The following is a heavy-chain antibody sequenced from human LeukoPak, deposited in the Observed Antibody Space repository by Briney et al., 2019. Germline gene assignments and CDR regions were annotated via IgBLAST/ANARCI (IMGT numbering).Heavy chain of an antibody. CDR3: ARAKTIVVVPAAIPSYFDY. CDR2: IYYSGST. CDR1: GGSISSGGYY. V-gene: IGHV4-31*03. Sequence: SQTLSLTCTVSGGSISSGGYYWSWIRQHPGKGLEWIGYIYYSGSTYYNPSLKSRVTISVDTSKNQFSLKLSSVTAADTAVYYCARAKTIVVVPAAIPSYFDYWGQGTLVTVSS. D-gene: IGHD2-2*01. J-gene: IGHJ4*02.